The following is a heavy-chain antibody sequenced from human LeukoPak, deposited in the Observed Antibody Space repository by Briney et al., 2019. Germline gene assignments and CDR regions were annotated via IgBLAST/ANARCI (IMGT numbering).Heavy chain of an antibody. V-gene: IGHV4-61*01. CDR1: GGSVSSGSYY. D-gene: IGHD3-9*01. CDR2: IYYSGST. CDR3: ARDNHREDLRYPTVWFDP. J-gene: IGHJ5*02. Sequence: SETLSLTCTVSGGSVSSGSYYWSWIRQPPGTGLEWIGYIYYSGSTNYNPSLKSRVTISVDTSKNQFSLKLSSVTAADTAVYYCARDNHREDLRYPTVWFDPWGQGTLVTVSS.